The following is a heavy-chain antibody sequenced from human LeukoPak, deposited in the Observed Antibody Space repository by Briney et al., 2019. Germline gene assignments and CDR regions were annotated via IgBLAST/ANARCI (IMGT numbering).Heavy chain of an antibody. CDR3: AKRTAAVPYFYYGMDV. Sequence: PGGSLRLSCAASGFTFSTYAMSWVRQAPGKGLEWVSGISATGGSTYYADSVKGRFTISRDNSKNTLYLQVNSLRAGDTAVYYCAKRTAAVPYFYYGMDVWGQGTTVTVSS. J-gene: IGHJ6*02. CDR2: ISATGGST. CDR1: GFTFSTYA. D-gene: IGHD6-13*01. V-gene: IGHV3-23*01.